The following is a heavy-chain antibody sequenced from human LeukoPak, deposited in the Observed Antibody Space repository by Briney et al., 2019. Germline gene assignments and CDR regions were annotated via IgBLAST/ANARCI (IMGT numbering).Heavy chain of an antibody. CDR3: ARGRRIAVAGRYRAGWVDY. CDR1: GGSISSYY. D-gene: IGHD6-19*01. Sequence: SETLSLTCTVSGGSISSYYWSWIRQPPGKGLEWVGEISHSGSTNYNPSLKSRVTISVDTSKNQFSLKLSSVTAADTAVYYCARGRRIAVAGRYRAGWVDYWGQGTLVTVSS. V-gene: IGHV4-34*01. CDR2: ISHSGST. J-gene: IGHJ4*02.